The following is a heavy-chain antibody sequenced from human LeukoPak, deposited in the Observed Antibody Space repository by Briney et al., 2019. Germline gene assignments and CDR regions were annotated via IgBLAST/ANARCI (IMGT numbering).Heavy chain of an antibody. CDR3: AHSPPYYYDSGSLAVGRSDYFDY. D-gene: IGHD3-10*01. CDR1: GFSLSTSAVG. CDR2: IYWDDDK. V-gene: IGHV2-5*02. Sequence: SGPTLVKPTQTLTLTCTFSGFSLSTSAVGVGWIRQPPGKALEWLALIYWDDDKRYSPSLKSRLTITKDTSKKQVVLTMTIMDPVDTATYYCAHSPPYYYDSGSLAVGRSDYFDYWGQGTLVTVSS. J-gene: IGHJ4*02.